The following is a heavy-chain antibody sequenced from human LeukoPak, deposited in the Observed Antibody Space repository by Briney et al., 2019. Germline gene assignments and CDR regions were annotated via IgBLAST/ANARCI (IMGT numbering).Heavy chain of an antibody. CDR3: ARHFVAVAGTEWFDP. V-gene: IGHV4-59*08. CDR2: IYYSGST. J-gene: IGHJ5*02. CDR1: GGSISSYY. Sequence: PSETLSLTCTVSGGSISSYYWSWIRQPPGKGLEWIGYIYYSGSTSYNPSLKSRVTISVDTSKNQFSLKLSSVTAADTAVYYCARHFVAVAGTEWFDPWGQGTLVTVSS. D-gene: IGHD6-19*01.